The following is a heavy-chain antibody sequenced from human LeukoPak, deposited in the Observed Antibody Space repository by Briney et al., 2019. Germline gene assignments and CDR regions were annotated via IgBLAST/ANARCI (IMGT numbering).Heavy chain of an antibody. CDR1: GFSFSGYW. J-gene: IGHJ6*03. Sequence: GGSLRLSCAASGFSFSGYWMSWVRQAPGKGLEWVANIKQDGSEKYYVDSVKGRFTISRDNARNSLFLQMNSLRAEDTAVYYCASDHSSASYTYYYYYMDVWAKGPRSPSP. CDR2: IKQDGSEK. V-gene: IGHV3-7*01. D-gene: IGHD1-26*01. CDR3: ASDHSSASYTYYYYYMDV.